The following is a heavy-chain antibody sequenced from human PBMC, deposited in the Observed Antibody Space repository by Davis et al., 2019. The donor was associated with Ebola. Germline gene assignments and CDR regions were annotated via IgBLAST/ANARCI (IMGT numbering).Heavy chain of an antibody. CDR2: ISGSGGST. CDR3: ARERVVVTAILYYYYGMDV. J-gene: IGHJ6*02. Sequence: PGGSLRLSCAASGFTFSSYAMSWVRQAPGKGLEWVSAISGSGGSTYYADSVKGRFTISRDNSKNTLYLQMNSLRAEDTAVYYCARERVVVTAILYYYYGMDVWGQGTTVTVSS. CDR1: GFTFSSYA. V-gene: IGHV3-23*01. D-gene: IGHD2-21*02.